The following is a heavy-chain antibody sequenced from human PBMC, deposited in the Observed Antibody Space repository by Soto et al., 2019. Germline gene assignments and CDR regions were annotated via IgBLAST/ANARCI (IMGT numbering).Heavy chain of an antibody. CDR2: INNSGGST. V-gene: IGHV3-23*01. CDR1: GFTFSSYA. D-gene: IGHD6-25*01. CDR3: AKVPSAYYFDY. Sequence: EVQLLESGGGLVQPGGSLRLSCAASGFTFSSYAMSWVRQAPGKGLEWVSAINNSGGSTHYADSVTGRFTICRDNSKNTLYLQMNSLRAEDTALYYCAKVPSAYYFDYWGQGTLVTVSS. J-gene: IGHJ4*02.